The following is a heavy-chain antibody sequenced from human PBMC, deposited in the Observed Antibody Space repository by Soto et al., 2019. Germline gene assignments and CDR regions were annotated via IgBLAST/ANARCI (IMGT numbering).Heavy chain of an antibody. CDR3: TTDLLLWFGEEDSYGMDV. V-gene: IGHV3-15*01. D-gene: IGHD3-10*01. Sequence: EVQLVESGGGLVKPGGSLRLSCAASGFTFSNAWMSWVRQAPGKGLEWVGRIKSKTDGGTTDYAAPVKGRFTISRDDSKNTLYLKMNSLKTEDTAVYYCTTDLLLWFGEEDSYGMDVWGQGTTVTVSS. CDR2: IKSKTDGGTT. J-gene: IGHJ6*02. CDR1: GFTFSNAW.